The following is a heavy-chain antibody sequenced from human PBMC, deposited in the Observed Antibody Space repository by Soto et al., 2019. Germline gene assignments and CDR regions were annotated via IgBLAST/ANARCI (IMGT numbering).Heavy chain of an antibody. J-gene: IGHJ5*02. D-gene: IGHD3-3*01. Sequence: GASVKVSCKASGYTFTSYDINWVRHATGQGLEWMGWMNPNSGNTGYAQKFQGRVTMTRNTSISTAYMELSSLRSEDTAVYYCARGQDDFWSGYSFDPWGQGTLVTASS. CDR2: MNPNSGNT. CDR3: ARGQDDFWSGYSFDP. V-gene: IGHV1-8*01. CDR1: GYTFTSYD.